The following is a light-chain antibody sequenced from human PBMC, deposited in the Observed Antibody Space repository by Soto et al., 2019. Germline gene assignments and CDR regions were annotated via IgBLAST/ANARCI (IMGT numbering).Light chain of an antibody. J-gene: IGLJ2*01. CDR3: GTWDSSLTSVV. V-gene: IGLV1-51*01. Sequence: QSVLTQPPSVSAAPGQKVTISCSGSSSNIGNNYVSWYQPLPGTAPKLLIYDNNKRPSGIPDRFSGSKSGTSATLGIIGLQTGDEADYYCGTWDSSLTSVVFGGGTKLTVL. CDR1: SSNIGNNY. CDR2: DNN.